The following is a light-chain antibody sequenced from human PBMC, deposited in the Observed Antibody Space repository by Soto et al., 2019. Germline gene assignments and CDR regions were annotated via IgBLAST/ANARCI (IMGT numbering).Light chain of an antibody. CDR1: SSDVGGYNY. CDR3: SSYTSSSTLGGV. CDR2: DVS. V-gene: IGLV2-14*03. J-gene: IGLJ1*01. Sequence: QSVLTQPASVSGSPGQSITISCTGTSSDVGGYNYVSWYQHHPGKAPKLMIYDVSNRPSGVSNLFSGSKSGNTASLTISGLQAEDEADYYCSSYTSSSTLGGVFGTGTKVTVL.